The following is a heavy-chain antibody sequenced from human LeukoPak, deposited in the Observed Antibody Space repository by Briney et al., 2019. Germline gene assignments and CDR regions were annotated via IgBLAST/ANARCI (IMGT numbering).Heavy chain of an antibody. CDR2: VSIYNDNT. Sequence: ASVKVSCKASGYSFTDYDFSWVRQAPGQGLEWLGWVSIYNDNTNYAREFQDRITMTTDISTSTAYMELKSLTSDDTAVYFCARTGHYQFDSWGQGTLVTVSS. CDR3: ARTGHYQFDS. V-gene: IGHV1-18*01. J-gene: IGHJ4*02. CDR1: GYSFTDYD. D-gene: IGHD3-9*01.